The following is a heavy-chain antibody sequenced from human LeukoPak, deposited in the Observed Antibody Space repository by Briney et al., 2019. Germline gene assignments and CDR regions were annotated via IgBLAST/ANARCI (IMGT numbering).Heavy chain of an antibody. CDR2: IYYSGST. Sequence: PSETLSLTCTVSGGSISGTYYWSWIRQPPGKGLEWIGYIYYSGSTNYNPSLKSRVTISVDTSKNQFSLKLSSVTAADTAVYYCASGSYGPYYFDYWGQGTLVTVSS. CDR1: GGSISGTYY. D-gene: IGHD1-26*01. J-gene: IGHJ4*02. V-gene: IGHV4-59*08. CDR3: ASGSYGPYYFDY.